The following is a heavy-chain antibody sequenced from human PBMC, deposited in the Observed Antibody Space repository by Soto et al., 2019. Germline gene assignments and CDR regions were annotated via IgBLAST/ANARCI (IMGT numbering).Heavy chain of an antibody. D-gene: IGHD2-8*01. CDR2: VSGSGVST. CDR1: GFTFSNYA. CDR3: AKITTTNGKLADH. J-gene: IGHJ4*02. Sequence: EVQLLESGGDLVQPGGSLRLSCAASGFTFSNYALCWVRQAPGKGLEWVSTVSGSGVSTYYAKSVRGRFTISRDNSKDTLYLQMDSLRAEDTAIYYCAKITTTNGKLADHWGQGTLVTVSS. V-gene: IGHV3-23*01.